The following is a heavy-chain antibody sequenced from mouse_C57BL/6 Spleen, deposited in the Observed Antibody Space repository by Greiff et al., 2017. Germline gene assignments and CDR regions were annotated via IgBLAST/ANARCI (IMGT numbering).Heavy chain of an antibody. V-gene: IGHV1-82*01. Sequence: VQLVESGPELVKPGASVKISCTASGYAFSSSWMNWVKQRPGKGLEWIGRIYPGDGDTNYNGKFKGKATLTADKSSSTAYMQLSSLTSEDSAVYFCARGDYYGSSPRAMYYWGQGTSVTVSS. CDR1: GYAFSSSW. J-gene: IGHJ4*01. CDR2: IYPGDGDT. D-gene: IGHD1-1*01. CDR3: ARGDYYGSSPRAMYY.